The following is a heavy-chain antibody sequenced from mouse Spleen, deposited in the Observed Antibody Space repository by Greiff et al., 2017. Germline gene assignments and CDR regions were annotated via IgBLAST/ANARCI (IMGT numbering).Heavy chain of an antibody. Sequence: EVKVVESGGGLVKPGGSLKLSCAASGFTFSDYYMYWVRQTPEKRLEWVATISDGGSYTYYPDSVKGRFTISRDNAKNNLYLQMSSLKSEDTAMYYCARADGPAWFAYWGQGTLVTVSA. CDR3: ARADGPAWFAY. CDR1: GFTFSDYY. V-gene: IGHV5-4*02. D-gene: IGHD2-3*01. J-gene: IGHJ3*01. CDR2: ISDGGSYT.